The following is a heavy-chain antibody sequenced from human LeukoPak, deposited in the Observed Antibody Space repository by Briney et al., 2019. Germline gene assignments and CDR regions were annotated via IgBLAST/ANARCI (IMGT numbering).Heavy chain of an antibody. CDR1: GGSITNFY. Sequence: SETLSLTCTVSGGSITNFYWSWVRQPPGKRLEWLGFIYYTGSTTYNPSLESRVTISVDTSKNQFSLRLRSVTAADTAVYYCAASRWYFDVWGRGVVVAVSS. CDR2: IYYTGST. V-gene: IGHV4-59*08. CDR3: AASRWYFDV. J-gene: IGHJ2*01.